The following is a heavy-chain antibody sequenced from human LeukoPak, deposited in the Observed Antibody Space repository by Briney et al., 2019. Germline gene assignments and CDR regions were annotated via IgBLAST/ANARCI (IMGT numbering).Heavy chain of an antibody. V-gene: IGHV5-51*01. CDR3: ASGSGYYGSGSSPTFDY. J-gene: IGHJ4*02. CDR2: TYPGDSDT. CDR1: GYSFTSYW. D-gene: IGHD3-10*01. Sequence: ESLKISCKGSGYSFTSYWTGWVRQMPGKGLEWMGSTYPGDSDTRYSPSFQGQVTISADKSISTAYLQWSSLKASDTAMYYCASGSGYYGSGSSPTFDYWGQGTLVTVSS.